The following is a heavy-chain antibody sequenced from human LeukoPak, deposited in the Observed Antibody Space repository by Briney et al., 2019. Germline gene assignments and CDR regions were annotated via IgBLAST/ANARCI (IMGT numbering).Heavy chain of an antibody. CDR2: ISSSSSYI. J-gene: IGHJ4*02. V-gene: IGHV3-21*01. CDR1: GFTFSSHS. CDR3: ARDAPQVPGAGVFDY. Sequence: PGGSLRLSCAASGFTFSSHSMNWVRQAPGKGLEWVSSISSSSSYIYYADSVKGRFTISRDNAKNSLYLQMNSLRAEDTAVYYCARDAPQVPGAGVFDYWGQGTLVTVSS. D-gene: IGHD2-2*01.